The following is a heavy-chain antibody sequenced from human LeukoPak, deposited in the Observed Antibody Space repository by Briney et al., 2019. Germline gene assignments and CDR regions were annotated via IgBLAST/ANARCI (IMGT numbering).Heavy chain of an antibody. CDR1: GYSFTSYW. CDR3: ARGSDYYYGSGSYCSPKYYYYYGMDV. CDR2: IYPGDSDT. D-gene: IGHD3-10*01. V-gene: IGHV5-51*01. J-gene: IGHJ6*02. Sequence: GESLKISCKGSGYSFTSYWIGWVRQMPGKGLEWMGIIYPGDSDTRYSPSFQGQVTISADKSISTAYLQWSSLKASDTAMYYCARGSDYYYGSGSYCSPKYYYYYGMDVWGQGTTVTVSS.